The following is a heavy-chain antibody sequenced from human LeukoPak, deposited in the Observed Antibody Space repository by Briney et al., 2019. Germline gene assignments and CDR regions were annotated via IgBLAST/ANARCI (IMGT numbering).Heavy chain of an antibody. CDR3: MREGSLDGDPH. J-gene: IGHJ4*02. CDR2: IKRDGSEK. Sequence: GGSLRLSCAASGFTFSSYSMNWVRQAPGKGLEWVANIKRDGSEKYYVDSVKGRFTISRDNAEKSLYLQMNSLRGADTAVYYCMREGSLDGDPHWGQGTLVTVSS. V-gene: IGHV3-7*01. D-gene: IGHD4-17*01. CDR1: GFTFSSYS.